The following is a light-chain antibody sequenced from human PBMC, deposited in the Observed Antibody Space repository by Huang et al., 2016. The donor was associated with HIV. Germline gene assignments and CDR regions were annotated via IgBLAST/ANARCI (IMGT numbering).Light chain of an antibody. CDR1: HNITDKY. CDR2: ESS. CDR3: QQYDTSPWT. V-gene: IGKV3-20*01. J-gene: IGKJ1*01. Sequence: EIVLTQSPGTLSLSPGERGTLSCRASHNITDKYLAWYQKRSGQAPRLLIYESSGRATGTPVRFSGSGSGTDFFLTINGLEPEDFALYYCQQYDTSPWTFGQGTKLEI.